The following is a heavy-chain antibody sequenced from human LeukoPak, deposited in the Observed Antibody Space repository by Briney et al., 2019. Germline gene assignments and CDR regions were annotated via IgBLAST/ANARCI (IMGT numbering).Heavy chain of an antibody. Sequence: GASVNVSCKASGYTFTSYYMHWVRQAPGQGLEWMGIINPSGGSTSYAQKFQGRVTMTRDTSTSTVYMELSSLRSEDTAVYYCARDPGYYGSGSYPNYFDYWGQGTLVTVSS. CDR1: GYTFTSYY. D-gene: IGHD3-10*01. CDR2: INPSGGST. CDR3: ARDPGYYGSGSYPNYFDY. V-gene: IGHV1-46*01. J-gene: IGHJ4*02.